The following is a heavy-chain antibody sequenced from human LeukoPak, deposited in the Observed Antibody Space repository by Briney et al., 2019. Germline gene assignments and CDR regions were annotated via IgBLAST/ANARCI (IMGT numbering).Heavy chain of an antibody. V-gene: IGHV1-69*05. CDR1: GGTFSSYA. CDR2: IIPIFGTA. D-gene: IGHD3-22*01. Sequence: SVKVSCKASGGTFSSYAISWVRQAPGQGLEWMGGIIPIFGTANYAQKFQGRVTITTDESTSTAYMELSSLRSEDTAVYYCARDTGYYYDSSGYYPFDYWGQGTLVTVSS. J-gene: IGHJ4*02. CDR3: ARDTGYYYDSSGYYPFDY.